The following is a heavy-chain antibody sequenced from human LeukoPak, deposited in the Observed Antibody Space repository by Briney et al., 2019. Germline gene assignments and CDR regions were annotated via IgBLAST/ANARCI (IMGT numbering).Heavy chain of an antibody. J-gene: IGHJ3*02. D-gene: IGHD3-10*01. CDR3: ARDQWFLLLWFGEFPDAFDI. Sequence: ASVKVSCKASGYTFTSYDISWVRQAPGQGLEWMGWISAYNGNTNYAQKLQGRVTMTTDTSTSTAYMELRSLRSDDAAVYYCARDQWFLLLWFGEFPDAFDIWGQGTMVTVSS. V-gene: IGHV1-18*01. CDR1: GYTFTSYD. CDR2: ISAYNGNT.